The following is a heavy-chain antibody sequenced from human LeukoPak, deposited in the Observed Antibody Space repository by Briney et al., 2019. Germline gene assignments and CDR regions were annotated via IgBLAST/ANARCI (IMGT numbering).Heavy chain of an antibody. CDR3: ARHPSSSGWPYYFDY. V-gene: IGHV4-59*08. D-gene: IGHD6-19*01. CDR1: GGSISSYY. J-gene: IGHJ4*02. Sequence: SETLSLTCTVSGGSISSYYWSWIRQPPGKGLEWIGDIYYSGSTNYNPPLKSRVTISVDTSKNQFSLKLSPGTAADTAVYYCARHPSSSGWPYYFDYWGQGILVTVSS. CDR2: IYYSGST.